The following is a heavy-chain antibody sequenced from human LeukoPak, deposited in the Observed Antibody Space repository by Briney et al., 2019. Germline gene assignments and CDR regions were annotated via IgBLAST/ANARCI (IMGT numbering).Heavy chain of an antibody. CDR2: IYYSGST. J-gene: IGHJ6*03. Sequence: PSETLSLTCTVSGGSISSYYWSWIRQPPGKGLEWIGYIYYSGSTNYNPSLKSRVSISVDTSNQFSLKLSSVTAADTAVYYCARGGHTVTGYYYYYYMDVWGKGTTVTVSS. CDR1: GGSISSYY. CDR3: ARGGHTVTGYYYYYYMDV. V-gene: IGHV4-59*01. D-gene: IGHD1-14*01.